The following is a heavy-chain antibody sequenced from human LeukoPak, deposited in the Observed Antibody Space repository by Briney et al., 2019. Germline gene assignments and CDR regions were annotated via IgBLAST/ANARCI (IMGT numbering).Heavy chain of an antibody. CDR1: GFTFSRHS. Sequence: PGGSLRLSCAASGFTFSRHSMNWVRQAPGKGLEWVSAISGSGGSTYYADSVKGRFTISRDNSKNTLYLQMNSLRAEDTAVYYCAKGNPYSWDYWGQGTLVTVSS. D-gene: IGHD5-18*01. J-gene: IGHJ4*02. CDR3: AKGNPYSWDY. V-gene: IGHV3-23*01. CDR2: ISGSGGST.